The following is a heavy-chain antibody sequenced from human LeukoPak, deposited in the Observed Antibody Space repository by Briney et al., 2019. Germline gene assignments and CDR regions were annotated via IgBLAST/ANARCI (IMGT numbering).Heavy chain of an antibody. CDR1: GDSVSSNRVA. J-gene: IGHJ6*02. D-gene: IGHD3-3*01. CDR2: TYYRSKWYN. V-gene: IGHV6-1*01. Sequence: SQTLSLTCAISGDSVSSNRVAWNWIRQSPSRGLEWLGRTYYRSKWYNDYAVSVKSRVLINPDISKNQFSLQLNSVTPADTAVYYCARDRSLGRGPEPYYGMDVWGQGTTVTVSS. CDR3: ARDRSLGRGPEPYYGMDV.